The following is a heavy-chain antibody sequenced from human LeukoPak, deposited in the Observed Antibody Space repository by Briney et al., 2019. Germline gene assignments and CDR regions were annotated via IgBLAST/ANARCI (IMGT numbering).Heavy chain of an antibody. CDR1: GGSISSYY. J-gene: IGHJ6*02. D-gene: IGHD6-19*01. V-gene: IGHV4-59*12. CDR3: ARVGIAVAGSYYYYGMDV. Sequence: SETLSLTCTVSGGSISSYYWSWIRQPPGKGLEWIGYIYYSGSTYYNPSLKSRVTISVDTSKNQFSLKLSSVTAADTAVYYCARVGIAVAGSYYYYGMDVWGQGTTVTVSS. CDR2: IYYSGST.